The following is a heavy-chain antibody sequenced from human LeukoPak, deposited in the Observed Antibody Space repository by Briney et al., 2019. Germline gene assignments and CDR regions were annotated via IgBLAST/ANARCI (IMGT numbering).Heavy chain of an antibody. D-gene: IGHD3-16*01. V-gene: IGHV4-30-2*01. CDR3: ARGMPGGY. J-gene: IGHJ4*02. Sequence: SQTLSLTCAVSGGSISSGGYSWSWIRQPPGKGLEWIGYIYHSGSTYYNPSLKSRVTISVDRSKNQFSLQLSSVTAADTAVYYCARGMPGGYWGQGTLVTVSS. CDR1: GGSISSGGYS. CDR2: IYHSGST.